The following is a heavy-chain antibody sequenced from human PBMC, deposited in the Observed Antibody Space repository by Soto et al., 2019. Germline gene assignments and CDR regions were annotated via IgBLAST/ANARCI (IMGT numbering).Heavy chain of an antibody. CDR1: GYTFTSYG. Sequence: GASVKVSCKASGYTFTSYGISWVRQAPGQGLEWMGWISAYNGNTNYAQKLQGRVTMTTDTSTSTAYMELRSLRSDDTAVYYCARYYGDYVSGYYYYMDVWGKGTTVTVSS. J-gene: IGHJ6*03. V-gene: IGHV1-18*01. CDR2: ISAYNGNT. CDR3: ARYYGDYVSGYYYYMDV. D-gene: IGHD4-17*01.